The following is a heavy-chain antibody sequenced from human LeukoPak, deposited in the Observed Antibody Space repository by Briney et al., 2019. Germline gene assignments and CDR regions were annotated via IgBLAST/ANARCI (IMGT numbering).Heavy chain of an antibody. J-gene: IGHJ6*02. D-gene: IGHD1-26*01. V-gene: IGHV3-21*01. Sequence: EAGGSLRLSCAASGFTFSSYSMTWVRQAPGKGLEWVSSISSSSSYIYYADSVKGRFTISRDNAKNSLYLQMNSLRAEDTAVYYCARVSGATSYYYYYGMDVWGQGTTVTVSS. CDR1: GFTFSSYS. CDR3: ARVSGATSYYYYYGMDV. CDR2: ISSSSSYI.